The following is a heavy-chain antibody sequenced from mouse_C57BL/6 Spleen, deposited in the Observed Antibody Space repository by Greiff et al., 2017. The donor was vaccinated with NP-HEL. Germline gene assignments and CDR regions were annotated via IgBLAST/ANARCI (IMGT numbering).Heavy chain of an antibody. CDR3: AREGDYYGRGAMDY. Sequence: EVKLQESGPELVKPGASVKISCKASGYSFTDYNMNWVKQSTGQSLEWIGVINPNYGTTSYNQKFKGKATLTVDKSSSTAYMQLNSLTSEDSAVYYCAREGDYYGRGAMDYWGQGTSVTVSS. D-gene: IGHD1-1*01. J-gene: IGHJ4*01. CDR1: GYSFTDYN. V-gene: IGHV1-39*01. CDR2: INPNYGTT.